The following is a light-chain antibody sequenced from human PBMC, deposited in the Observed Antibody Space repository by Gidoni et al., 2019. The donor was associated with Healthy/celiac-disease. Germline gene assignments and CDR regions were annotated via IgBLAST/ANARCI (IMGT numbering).Light chain of an antibody. CDR3: QQSYSTPRT. Sequence: LHITQSPSSLSASVGDRVTITCRASQSISSYLNWYQQKPGKAPKLLIYAASSLQSGVPSRFSGSGSGTDFTLTISSLQPEDFATYYCQQSYSTPRTFGQGTKVEIK. CDR2: AAS. V-gene: IGKV1-39*01. CDR1: QSISSY. J-gene: IGKJ1*01.